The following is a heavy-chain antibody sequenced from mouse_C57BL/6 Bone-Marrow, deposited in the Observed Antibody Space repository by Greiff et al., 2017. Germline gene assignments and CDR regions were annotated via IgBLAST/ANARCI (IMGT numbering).Heavy chain of an antibody. J-gene: IGHJ2*01. CDR2: INYDGSRT. Sequence: EVMLVESEGGLVQPGRSMKISCTASGFTFSDYYMAGVRQVPDKGLEWVANINYDGSRTYYLDSLKGRFIISRDNAKNNLYLQVSMLKSEYTDTYYCARLPDFDYWGQGTTLTVSS. D-gene: IGHD5-1*01. V-gene: IGHV5-16*01. CDR1: GFTFSDYY. CDR3: ARLPDFDY.